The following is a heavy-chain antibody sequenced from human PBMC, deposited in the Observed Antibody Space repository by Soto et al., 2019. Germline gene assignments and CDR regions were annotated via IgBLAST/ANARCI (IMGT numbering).Heavy chain of an antibody. J-gene: IGHJ4*02. Sequence: GGSLRLSCAASGSIFTGYGMHWVRQAPGKGLEWVAVIWFDGSDKYYADSVKGRFTISRDNSKNMLYLQMNSLRVEDTAAYYCERDLMGDMTSRGYLDCCGQRSLVPV. CDR1: GSIFTGYG. V-gene: IGHV3-33*01. CDR3: ERDLMGDMTSRGYLDC. CDR2: IWFDGSDK. D-gene: IGHD2-21*02.